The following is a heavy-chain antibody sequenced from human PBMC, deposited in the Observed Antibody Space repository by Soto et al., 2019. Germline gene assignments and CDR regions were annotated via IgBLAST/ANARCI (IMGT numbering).Heavy chain of an antibody. D-gene: IGHD2-8*01. J-gene: IGHJ4*02. Sequence: SETLSLTCSVSGDSITTNGYYWGWIRQPPGKGLQWIGNVYWTGSTFSHPSLTSRVFISVDTSKNEFSLRLTSVTAADTAVYHCARSHYTYGLLIDYWVPGTLVTVSS. CDR2: VYWTGST. V-gene: IGHV4-39*01. CDR1: GDSITTNGYY. CDR3: ARSHYTYGLLIDY.